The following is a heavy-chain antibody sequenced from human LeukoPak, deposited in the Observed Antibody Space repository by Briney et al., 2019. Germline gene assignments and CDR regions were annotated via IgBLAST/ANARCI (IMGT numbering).Heavy chain of an antibody. CDR3: ARGVAEQQPDFDY. D-gene: IGHD6-13*01. J-gene: IGHJ4*02. CDR2: IYYSGST. V-gene: IGHV4-39*07. Sequence: PSETLSLTCTVSGGSISSSNYYWSWIRQPTGKGLEWIGRIYYSGSTYYNPSLKSRVTISVDTSKNQFSLKLSSVTAADTAVYYCARGVAEQQPDFDYWGQGTLVTVSS. CDR1: GGSISSSNYY.